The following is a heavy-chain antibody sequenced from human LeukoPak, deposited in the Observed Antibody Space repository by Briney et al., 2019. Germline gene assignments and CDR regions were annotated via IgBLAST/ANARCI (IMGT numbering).Heavy chain of an antibody. CDR3: ARDELNDFWGGYWVYYYYYGMDV. D-gene: IGHD3-3*01. J-gene: IGHJ6*02. CDR1: GYTFTSYG. CDR2: ISAYNGNT. V-gene: IGHV1-18*01. Sequence: ASVKVSCKASGYTFTSYGISWVRQAPGQGLEWMGWISAYNGNTNYAQKLQGRVTMTTDTSTSTAYMELRSLRSDDTAVYYCARDELNDFWGGYWVYYYYYGMDVWGQGTTVTVSS.